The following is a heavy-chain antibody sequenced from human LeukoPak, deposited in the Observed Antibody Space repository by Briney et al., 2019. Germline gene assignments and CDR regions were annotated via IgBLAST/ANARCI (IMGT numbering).Heavy chain of an antibody. CDR2: IRFDGGDK. Sequence: PGGSLRLSCAASGFTFSSYGVHWVRQAPGKGLEWVSFIRFDGGDKYYADPVKGRFTISRDNSKNTLYLQMNSLRPEDTAVYYCAKDPYEKSTYNWFDPWGQGTLVTVSS. J-gene: IGHJ5*02. D-gene: IGHD2-8*01. CDR1: GFTFSSYG. V-gene: IGHV3-30*02. CDR3: AKDPYEKSTYNWFDP.